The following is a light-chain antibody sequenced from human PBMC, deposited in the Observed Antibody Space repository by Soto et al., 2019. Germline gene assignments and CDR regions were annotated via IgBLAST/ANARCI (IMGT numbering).Light chain of an antibody. J-gene: IGKJ5*01. CDR1: QSVSSSY. V-gene: IGKV3-20*01. CDR2: GAS. Sequence: EIVLTQSPGTLSLSPGERATLSCRASQSVSSSYLAWYQQKPGQAPRLLIYGASSRAIGIPDTFSGSGSGTDFTLTISRLEPEDFAVYYCQQYGSSPPITFGQGTRLEIK. CDR3: QQYGSSPPIT.